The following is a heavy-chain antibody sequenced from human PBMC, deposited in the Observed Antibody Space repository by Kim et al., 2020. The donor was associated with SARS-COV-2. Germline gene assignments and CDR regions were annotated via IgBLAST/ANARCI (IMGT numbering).Heavy chain of an antibody. Sequence: GGSLRLSCAASGFTFSSYGMHWVRQAPGKGLEWVAVISYDGSNKYYADSVKGRFTISRDNSKNTLYLQRYSLRAEDTAVYYCAKGAARKRITMIVYWGQGTTVTVSS. CDR1: GFTFSSYG. CDR2: ISYDGSNK. V-gene: IGHV3-30*18. J-gene: IGHJ6*02. D-gene: IGHD3-22*01. CDR3: AKGAARKRITMIVY.